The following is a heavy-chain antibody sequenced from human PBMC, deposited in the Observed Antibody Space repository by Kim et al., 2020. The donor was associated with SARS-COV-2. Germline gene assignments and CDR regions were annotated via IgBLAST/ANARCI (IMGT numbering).Heavy chain of an antibody. CDR1: GFTFSSYW. CDR2: IKQDGSEK. Sequence: GGSLRLSCAASGFTFSSYWMSWVRQAPGKGLEWVANIKQDGSEKYYVDSVKGRFTISRDNAKNSLYLQMNSLRAEDTAVYYCARHVLGRTYRNWNYGWFDPWGQGTLVTVSS. D-gene: IGHD1-7*01. V-gene: IGHV3-7*01. J-gene: IGHJ5*02. CDR3: ARHVLGRTYRNWNYGWFDP.